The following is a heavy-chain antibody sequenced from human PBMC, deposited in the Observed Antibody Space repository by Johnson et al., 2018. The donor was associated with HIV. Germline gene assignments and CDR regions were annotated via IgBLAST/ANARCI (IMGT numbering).Heavy chain of an antibody. CDR3: ARDSFFEELNAFDI. J-gene: IGHJ3*02. D-gene: IGHD3-10*01. Sequence: VQLVESGGGLVKPGGSLRLSCAASGFTFDDYAMHWVRQAPGKGLEWVSLISWDGGSTYYADSVKGRFTISRDNSKNTLYLQMNSLRAEDTAVYYCARDSFFEELNAFDIWGQGTMVTVSS. CDR2: ISWDGGST. CDR1: GFTFDDYA. V-gene: IGHV3-43D*03.